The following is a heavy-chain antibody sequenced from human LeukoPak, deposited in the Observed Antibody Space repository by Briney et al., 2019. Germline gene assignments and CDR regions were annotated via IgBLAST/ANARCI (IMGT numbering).Heavy chain of an antibody. V-gene: IGHV1-2*02. D-gene: IGHD2-2*01. CDR3: ARDLGYCSSTSCFVGPKPNSDY. CDR2: INPNSGGT. CDR1: GYTFTGYY. Sequence: ASVKVSCKASGYTFTGYYMHWVRQAPGQGLEWMGWINPNSGGTNYAQKFQGRVTMTRDTSISTAYMELSRLRSDDTAVYYCARDLGYCSSTSCFVGPKPNSDYWGQGTLVTVSS. J-gene: IGHJ4*02.